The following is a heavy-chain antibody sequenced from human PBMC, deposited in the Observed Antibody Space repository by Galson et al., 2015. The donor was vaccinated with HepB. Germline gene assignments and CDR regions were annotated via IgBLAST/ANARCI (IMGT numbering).Heavy chain of an antibody. Sequence: SVKVSCKASGYTFTGYYMRWVRQAPGQGLEWMGRINPNSGGTNYAQKFQGRVTMTRDTSISTAYMELSRLRSDDTAVYYCARGPSGGSWYRPGSPDYWGQGTLVTVSS. V-gene: IGHV1-2*06. CDR1: GYTFTGYY. CDR2: INPNSGGT. J-gene: IGHJ4*02. D-gene: IGHD2-15*01. CDR3: ARGPSGGSWYRPGSPDY.